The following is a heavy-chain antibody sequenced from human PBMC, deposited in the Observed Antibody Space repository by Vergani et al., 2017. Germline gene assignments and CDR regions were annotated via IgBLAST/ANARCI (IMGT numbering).Heavy chain of an antibody. D-gene: IGHD3-22*01. CDR3: AREYYYDSSDAFDI. CDR1: GGSISSGSYY. Sequence: QVQLQESGPGLVKPSQTLSLICTVSGGSISSGSYYWSWIRQPAGKGLEWIGRIYTSGSTNYNPSLKSRVTISVDTSKNQFSLKLSSVTAADTAVYYCAREYYYDSSDAFDIWGQGTMVTVSS. J-gene: IGHJ3*02. V-gene: IGHV4-61*02. CDR2: IYTSGST.